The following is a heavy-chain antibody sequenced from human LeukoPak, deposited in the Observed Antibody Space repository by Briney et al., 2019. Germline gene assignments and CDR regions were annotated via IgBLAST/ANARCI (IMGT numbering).Heavy chain of an antibody. CDR2: IPNTGNIG. CDR1: GFTFSSYA. V-gene: IGHV3-48*03. CDR3: ARARPGHYGYDY. J-gene: IGHJ4*02. D-gene: IGHD5-18*01. Sequence: GGSLRLSCAASGFTFSSYAMSWVRQAPGKGLEWISDIPNTGNIGYYADSVKGRFTVSRDNTQKSLFLQMSTLRVEDTAVYYCARARPGHYGYDYWGQGTLVTVSS.